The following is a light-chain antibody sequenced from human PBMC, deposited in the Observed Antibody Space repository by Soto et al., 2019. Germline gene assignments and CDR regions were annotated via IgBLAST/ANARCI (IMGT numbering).Light chain of an antibody. V-gene: IGLV1-40*01. J-gene: IGLJ2*01. CDR1: SSNIGAGYA. Sequence: QSVLTQPPSVSGAPGQRVTISCTGSSSNIGAGYAVHWYQQLPGTAPKLLIYGNSIRPSGVPDRFSGSKSGTSASLAITGLQAEDEADYYCHSYDSSLSGSVVFGGGTKLTVL. CDR2: GNS. CDR3: HSYDSSLSGSVV.